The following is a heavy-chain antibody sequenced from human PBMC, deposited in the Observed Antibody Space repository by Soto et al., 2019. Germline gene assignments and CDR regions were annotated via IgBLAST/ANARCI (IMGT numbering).Heavy chain of an antibody. CDR3: PRGQLWTHDYYYGMDV. CDR1: GFTFSSYG. CDR2: IWYDGSNK. J-gene: IGHJ6*02. Sequence: GGSLRLSCAASGFTFSSYGMHWVRQAPGKGLEWVAVIWYDGSNKYYADSVKGRFTISRDNSKNTLYLQMNSLRAEDTAVYYCPRGQLWTHDYYYGMDVWGQGTTVTVSS. V-gene: IGHV3-33*01. D-gene: IGHD5-18*01.